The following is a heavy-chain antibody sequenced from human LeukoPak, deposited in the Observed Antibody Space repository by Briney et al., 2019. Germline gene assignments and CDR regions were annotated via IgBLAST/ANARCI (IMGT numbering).Heavy chain of an antibody. J-gene: IGHJ4*02. CDR2: ISSSSSYI. V-gene: IGHV3-21*01. D-gene: IGHD5-18*01. Sequence: PGGSLRLSCAASGFPFSSYSMTWVRQAPGKGLEWVSSISSSSSYIYYADSVKGRFTVSRDNAKNSLFLQMNSLRAEDTAVYYCARDQGGIQKLGCDYWGQGTLVTVSS. CDR3: ARDQGGIQKLGCDY. CDR1: GFPFSSYS.